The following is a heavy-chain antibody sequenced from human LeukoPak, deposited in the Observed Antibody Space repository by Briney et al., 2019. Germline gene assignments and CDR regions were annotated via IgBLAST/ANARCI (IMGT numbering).Heavy chain of an antibody. CDR2: IIVSGGST. CDR3: AKAGPLGSSGATYEED. V-gene: IGHV3-23*01. D-gene: IGHD6-19*01. Sequence: PGGALRLSCAHSGFTFRIDAMSCVRHALGERVGWVSAIIVSGGSTYYADSVKGRFTISRDNSKNTLYLQMNSLRAEDTAVYYWAKAGPLGSSGATYEEDWGQGTLVTVSS. CDR1: GFTFRIDA. J-gene: IGHJ4*02.